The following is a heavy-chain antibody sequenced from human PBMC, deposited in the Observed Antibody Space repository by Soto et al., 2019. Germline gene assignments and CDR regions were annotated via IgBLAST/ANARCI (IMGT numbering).Heavy chain of an antibody. CDR2: INPATGAA. CDR3: ARGGGVGVAGSAAFDM. D-gene: IGHD3-3*01. Sequence: QLHLVQSGAVVKKPGASVTVSCSASGYPVTAYYMHWVRQAPGRGLEWMGGINPATGAAKYTQTFRGGATRTGDTPQGPVSMERGGRPSKAPAFFYLARGGGVGVAGSAAFDMWGQGTLVTVSS. CDR1: GYPVTAYY. J-gene: IGHJ3*02. V-gene: IGHV1-2*02.